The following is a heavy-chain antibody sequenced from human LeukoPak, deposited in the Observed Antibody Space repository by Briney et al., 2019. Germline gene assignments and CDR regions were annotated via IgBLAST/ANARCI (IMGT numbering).Heavy chain of an antibody. CDR3: AKDYYYDSSGYPPFFEY. D-gene: IGHD3-22*01. Sequence: GGSLRLSCAASGFTLSNHWISWVRQAPGKGLEWVSAISGSGGSTYYADSVKGRFTISRDNSKNTLYLQMNSLRAEDTAVYYCAKDYYYDSSGYPPFFEYWGQGTLVTVSS. CDR1: GFTLSNHW. J-gene: IGHJ4*02. CDR2: ISGSGGST. V-gene: IGHV3-23*01.